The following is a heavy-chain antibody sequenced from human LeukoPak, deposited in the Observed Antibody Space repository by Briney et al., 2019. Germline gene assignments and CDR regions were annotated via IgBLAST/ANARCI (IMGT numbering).Heavy chain of an antibody. CDR1: GFTFNTYS. CDR2: ISSSNAI. V-gene: IGHV3-48*02. D-gene: IGHD6-19*01. CDR3: ARDRRSGWPNQWFDP. J-gene: IGHJ5*02. Sequence: GGSLRLSCAASGFTFNTYSMNWVRQAPGKGLEWVSYISSSNAIYYADSVEGRFTISRDNAKNSLYLQMNSLRDEDTAVYYCARDRRSGWPNQWFDPWGQGTLITVSS.